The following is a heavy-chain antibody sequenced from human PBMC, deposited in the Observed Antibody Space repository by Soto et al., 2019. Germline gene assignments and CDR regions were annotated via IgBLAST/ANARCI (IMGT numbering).Heavy chain of an antibody. CDR1: GYSFTIYC. D-gene: IGHD4-4*01. J-gene: IGHJ6*02. CDR3: ARHGGSYSNYSSYYYYGMDV. V-gene: IGHV5-51*01. Sequence: PGESLKISCNGSGYSFTIYCIGLVLQMPGKGLDWMGIIYPGDSDTRYSPSFQGQVTISADKSISTAYLQWSSLKASDTAMYYCARHGGSYSNYSSYYYYGMDVWGQGTTVTVSS. CDR2: IYPGDSDT.